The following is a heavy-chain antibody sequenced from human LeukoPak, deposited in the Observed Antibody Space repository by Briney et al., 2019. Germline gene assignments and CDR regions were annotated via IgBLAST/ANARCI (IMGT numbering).Heavy chain of an antibody. D-gene: IGHD4-17*01. CDR3: AKGNYGDKRAFDY. V-gene: IGHV3-30*18. Sequence: GRSLRLSYEASGLTFSSYGMHWVRQAPGKGLEWVAAMTYDGSNQNYADSVKGRFTISRENSRNTLHLQMDSLRVEDTAVYYCAKGNYGDKRAFDYWGQGTLVTVSS. CDR2: MTYDGSNQ. J-gene: IGHJ4*02. CDR1: GLTFSSYG.